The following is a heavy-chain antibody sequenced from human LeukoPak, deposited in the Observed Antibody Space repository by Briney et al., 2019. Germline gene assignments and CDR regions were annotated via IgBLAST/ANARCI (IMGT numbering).Heavy chain of an antibody. V-gene: IGHV3-33*01. D-gene: IGHD5-12*01. CDR1: GFTFSRYG. Sequence: GRSLRLSCAASGFTFSRYGMHWVRQAPGKGLEWVAFIWDDGSNKYYADSARGRFTISRDNSKNTLYLQLNSLRAEDTAVYYCARDRGYGYFDYWGQGTLVTVSS. CDR2: IWDDGSNK. J-gene: IGHJ4*02. CDR3: ARDRGYGYFDY.